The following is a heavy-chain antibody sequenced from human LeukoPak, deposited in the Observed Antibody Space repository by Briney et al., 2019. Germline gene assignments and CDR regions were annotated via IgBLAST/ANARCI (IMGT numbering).Heavy chain of an antibody. Sequence: GGSLRLSCAASGFTVSSNYMSWVGQAPGNGLEWVSIIYSGGSTYYTDSVRGRFIISRDISKNTLYLQMNSLRAEDTAVYYCARVGDCGRASCYAIDYWGQGTLVTVSS. CDR2: IYSGGST. J-gene: IGHJ4*02. CDR3: ARVGDCGRASCYAIDY. V-gene: IGHV3-66*01. CDR1: GFTVSSNY. D-gene: IGHD2-2*01.